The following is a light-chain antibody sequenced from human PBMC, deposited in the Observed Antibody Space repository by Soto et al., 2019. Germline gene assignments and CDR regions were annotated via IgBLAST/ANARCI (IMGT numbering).Light chain of an antibody. Sequence: EIVLTQSPGTLSLSPGERATLSCRASQSVNTNYLAWYQQKSGQAPRLLIYGASSRATGIPDRFSGSGSGTDFTLTISRLEPEEFAAYVCQQYGSSPITFGQGTRLEIK. CDR2: GAS. V-gene: IGKV3-20*01. J-gene: IGKJ5*01. CDR3: QQYGSSPIT. CDR1: QSVNTNY.